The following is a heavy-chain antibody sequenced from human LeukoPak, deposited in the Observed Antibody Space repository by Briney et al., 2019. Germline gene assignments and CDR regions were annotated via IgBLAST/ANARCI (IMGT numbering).Heavy chain of an antibody. Sequence: KPSETLSLTCTVSGYSISSGYYWGWIRPPPGKGLEWIGSVYHGGSTYYNPSLRSRVTISVDTSKNQVSLRLSSVTAADTAVYYCARHLGGSGSHDAFDIWGQGTMVTVSS. V-gene: IGHV4-38-2*02. CDR2: VYHGGST. CDR1: GYSISSGYY. CDR3: ARHLGGSGSHDAFDI. J-gene: IGHJ3*02. D-gene: IGHD3-10*01.